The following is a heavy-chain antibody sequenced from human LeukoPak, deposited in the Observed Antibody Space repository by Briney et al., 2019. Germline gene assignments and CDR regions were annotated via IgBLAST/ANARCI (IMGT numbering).Heavy chain of an antibody. CDR1: GYTFTSYG. CDR2: ISAYNGNT. J-gene: IGHJ4*02. Sequence: GASVTVSCKASGYTFTSYGISWVRQAPGQGLEWMGWISAYNGNTNYAQKLQGRVTMTTDTSTSTAYMELRSLRSDDTAVYYCARARVYCSGGSGYFGPPEQPNYYFDYWGQGTLVTVSS. V-gene: IGHV1-18*01. D-gene: IGHD2-15*01. CDR3: ARARVYCSGGSGYFGPPEQPNYYFDY.